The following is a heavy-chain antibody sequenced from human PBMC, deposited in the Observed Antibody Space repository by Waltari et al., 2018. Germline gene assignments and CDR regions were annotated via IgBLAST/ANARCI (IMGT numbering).Heavy chain of an antibody. CDR3: ARDNSGGFDP. J-gene: IGHJ5*02. CDR1: GYPFTGSL. Sequence: VPLVQSGAEVKKPGTSVKVACKAAGYPFTGSLKPRVRQAPGQGLEWMGRINPNSGGTNYAQKFQGRVTMTRDTSISTAYMELSRLRSDDTAVYYCARDNSGGFDPWGQGTLVTVSS. V-gene: IGHV1-2*06. CDR2: INPNSGGT. D-gene: IGHD7-27*01.